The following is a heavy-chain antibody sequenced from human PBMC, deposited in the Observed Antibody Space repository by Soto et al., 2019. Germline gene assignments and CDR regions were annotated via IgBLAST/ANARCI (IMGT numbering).Heavy chain of an antibody. CDR3: ARDRAEYYYDSSGSTDAFDI. Sequence: SVKVSCKASGGTFSSYTISWVRQAPGQGLEWMGGIIPIFGTANYAQKFQGRVTITADKSTSTAYMELSSLRSEDTAVYYCARDRAEYYYDSSGSTDAFDIWGQGTMVTVSS. V-gene: IGHV1-69*06. J-gene: IGHJ3*02. D-gene: IGHD3-22*01. CDR2: IIPIFGTA. CDR1: GGTFSSYT.